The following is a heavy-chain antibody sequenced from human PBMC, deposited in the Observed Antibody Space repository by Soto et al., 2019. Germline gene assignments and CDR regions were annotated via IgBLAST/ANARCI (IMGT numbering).Heavy chain of an antibody. J-gene: IGHJ4*02. D-gene: IGHD7-27*01. V-gene: IGHV4-39*01. CDR3: ARRWGYSFDY. CDR1: GGFISTTSYY. Sequence: SETLSLTCTVSGGFISTTSYYWGWIRQPPGKGLEWTGSIYYSGSTYYNPSLKSRVTISVDTSKNQFSLKLSSVTAADTAVYYCARRWGYSFDYWGQGTLVTVSS. CDR2: IYYSGST.